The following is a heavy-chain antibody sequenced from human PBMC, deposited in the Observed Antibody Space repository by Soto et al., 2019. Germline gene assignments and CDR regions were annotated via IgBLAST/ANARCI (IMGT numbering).Heavy chain of an antibody. CDR2: ISPYTGNT. D-gene: IGHD3-16*02. J-gene: IGHJ6*02. Sequence: QVQLVQSGDEVKKPGASVKVSCKASGYIFVNYGIAWVRQAPGQGLEWMGWISPYTGNTHSASKVQGRLTMTTDTSTSTAYMDLGSLTSDGTGVYYCVMLDNFVTPTPQDVWIQGTTVTVSS. CDR3: VMLDNFVTPTPQDV. CDR1: GYIFVNYG. V-gene: IGHV1-18*01.